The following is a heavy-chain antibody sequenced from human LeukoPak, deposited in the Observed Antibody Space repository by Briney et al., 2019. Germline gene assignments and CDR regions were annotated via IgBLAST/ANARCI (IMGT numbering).Heavy chain of an antibody. Sequence: GAAVKVSCKASGGTFSSYAISWVRQAAGQGREGMGRIIPILGIANYAQKFQGRVTITADKSTSTAYMELSSLRSEDTAVYYCARDVGLAGPFDYWGQGTLVTVSS. D-gene: IGHD3/OR15-3a*01. CDR3: ARDVGLAGPFDY. CDR1: GGTFSSYA. CDR2: IIPILGIA. V-gene: IGHV1-69*04. J-gene: IGHJ4*02.